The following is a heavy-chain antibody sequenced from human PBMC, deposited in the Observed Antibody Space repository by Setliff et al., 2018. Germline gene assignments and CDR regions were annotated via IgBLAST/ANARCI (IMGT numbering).Heavy chain of an antibody. D-gene: IGHD5-12*01. CDR2: ISSSSSTI. CDR3: ARVYSGYDPNHYFDY. V-gene: IGHV3-48*01. Sequence: GGSLRLSCAASGFTFSSYSMNWVRQAPGKGLEWVSYISSSSSTIYYADSVKGRFTISRDNAKNSLYLQMNSLRAEDTAVYYCARVYSGYDPNHYFDYWGQGILVTVSS. J-gene: IGHJ4*02. CDR1: GFTFSSYS.